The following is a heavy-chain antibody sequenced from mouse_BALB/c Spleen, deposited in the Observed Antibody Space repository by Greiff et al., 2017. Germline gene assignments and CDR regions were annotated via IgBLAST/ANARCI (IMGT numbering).Heavy chain of an antibody. Sequence: VQLKESGPGLVKPSQSLSLTCTVTGYSITSDYAWNWIRQFPGNKLEWMGYISYSGSTSYNPSLKSRISITRDTSKNQFFLQLNSVTTEDTATYYCARYPFDYWGQGTTLTVSS. CDR1: GYSITSDYA. V-gene: IGHV3-2*02. CDR2: ISYSGST. CDR3: ARYPFDY. J-gene: IGHJ2*01.